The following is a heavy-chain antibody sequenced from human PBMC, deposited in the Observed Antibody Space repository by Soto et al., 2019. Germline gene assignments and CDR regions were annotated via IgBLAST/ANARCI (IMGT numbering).Heavy chain of an antibody. V-gene: IGHV3-23*01. CDR2: ISGSGGST. CDR1: GFTFSSYA. Sequence: GSLRLSCAASGFTFSSYAMSWVRQAPGKGLEWVSAISGSGGSTYYADSVKGRFTISRDNSKNTLYLQMNSLRAEDTAVYYCAKGPYCSGGSCYLYYYYYGMDVWGQGTTVTVSS. D-gene: IGHD2-15*01. CDR3: AKGPYCSGGSCYLYYYYYGMDV. J-gene: IGHJ6*02.